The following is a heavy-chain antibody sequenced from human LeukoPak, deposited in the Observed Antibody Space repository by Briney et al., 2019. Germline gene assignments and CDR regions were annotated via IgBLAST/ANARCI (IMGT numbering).Heavy chain of an antibody. CDR2: IYYSGST. Sequence: SQTLSLTCAVSGGSISSGGYSWSWIRQPPGKGLEWIGYIYYSGSTYYNPSLKSRVTISVDTSKNQFSLKLSSVTAADTAVYYCARAGCSSTSCYAHYYFDYWGQGTLVAVSS. D-gene: IGHD2-2*01. CDR3: ARAGCSSTSCYAHYYFDY. J-gene: IGHJ4*02. CDR1: GGSISSGGYS. V-gene: IGHV4-30-4*07.